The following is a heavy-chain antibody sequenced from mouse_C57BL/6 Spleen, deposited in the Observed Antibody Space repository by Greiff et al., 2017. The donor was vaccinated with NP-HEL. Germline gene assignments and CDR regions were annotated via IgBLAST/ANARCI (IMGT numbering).Heavy chain of an antibody. CDR2: INPGSGGT. CDR1: GYAFTNYL. J-gene: IGHJ3*01. CDR3: ARPDYYGSSNGFAD. V-gene: IGHV1-54*01. D-gene: IGHD1-1*01. Sequence: VQLQQSGAELVRPGTSVKVSCKASGYAFTNYLIEWVKQRPGQGLEWIGVINPGSGGTNYNEKFKGKATLTADKSSSTAYMQLSSLTSEDSAVYYCARPDYYGSSNGFADWGQGTLVTVSA.